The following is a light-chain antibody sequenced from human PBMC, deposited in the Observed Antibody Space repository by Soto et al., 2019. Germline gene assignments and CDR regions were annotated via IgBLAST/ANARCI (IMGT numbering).Light chain of an antibody. Sequence: EIVMMQSPATLSVSPGERATLSCMAIQSVSSNLAWYQQKPGQAPSLLIYAASTRATGIPARFSGSGSGTEFTLTISSLQSEDVALYYCQQYNNSPRAFGQGTKVDIK. J-gene: IGKJ1*01. CDR2: AAS. CDR1: QSVSSN. V-gene: IGKV3-15*01. CDR3: QQYNNSPRA.